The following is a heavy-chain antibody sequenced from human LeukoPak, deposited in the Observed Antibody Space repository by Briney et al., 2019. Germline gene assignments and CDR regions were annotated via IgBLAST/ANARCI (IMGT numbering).Heavy chain of an antibody. CDR2: IIPVYGTP. CDR3: ARGVDFSYGYYYYYMDV. Sequence: ASVKVSCKASGGTFSSYAISWVRQAPGQGLEWMGGIIPVYGTPSYAQKFQGRVTISRDESTSTAYMELSSLRFEDTAVYYCARGVDFSYGYYYYYMDVWGKGTTVTVSS. D-gene: IGHD5-18*01. V-gene: IGHV1-69*05. CDR1: GGTFSSYA. J-gene: IGHJ6*03.